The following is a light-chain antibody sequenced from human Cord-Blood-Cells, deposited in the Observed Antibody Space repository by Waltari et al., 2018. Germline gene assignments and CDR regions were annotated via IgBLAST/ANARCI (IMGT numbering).Light chain of an antibody. CDR3: QVWDSSSDHLYV. Sequence: SHVLTQPPSVSVAPGKTGRITCGGNNIGSKSVHWYQQKPGQAPVLVIYYDSDRPSGIPERFSGSNAWNTATLTISRVEAGDDADYYCQVWDSSSDHLYVFGTGTKVTVL. V-gene: IGLV3-21*04. J-gene: IGLJ1*01. CDR2: YDS. CDR1: NIGSKS.